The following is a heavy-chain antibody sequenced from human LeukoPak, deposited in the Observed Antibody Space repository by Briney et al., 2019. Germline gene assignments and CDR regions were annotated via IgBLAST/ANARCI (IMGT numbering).Heavy chain of an antibody. V-gene: IGHV3-74*01. CDR3: LRGGRHYDFLTGYKYYFDY. J-gene: IGHJ4*02. CDR1: GFTFSSYA. CDR2: INSDGSST. Sequence: PGGSLRLSCAASGFTFSSYAMSWVRQAPGKGLEWVSRINSDGSSTNYADSVKGRFTISRDNAKNTLYLQMNSLRAEDTAVYYCLRGGRHYDFLTGYKYYFDYWGQGTLVTVSS. D-gene: IGHD3-9*01.